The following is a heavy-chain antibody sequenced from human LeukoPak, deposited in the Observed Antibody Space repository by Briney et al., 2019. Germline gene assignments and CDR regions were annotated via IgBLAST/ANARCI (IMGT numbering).Heavy chain of an antibody. J-gene: IGHJ5*02. D-gene: IGHD1-26*01. CDR1: GFTFSNYG. CDR2: ISYDGSNK. Sequence: GRSLRLSCAASGFTFSNYGMHWVRQAPGKGLEWVAVISYDGSNKYYTDSVKGRFTISRDNSKNTLYLQMNSLRAEDTAVYYCAKDMELASWGQGTLVTVSS. V-gene: IGHV3-30*18. CDR3: AKDMELAS.